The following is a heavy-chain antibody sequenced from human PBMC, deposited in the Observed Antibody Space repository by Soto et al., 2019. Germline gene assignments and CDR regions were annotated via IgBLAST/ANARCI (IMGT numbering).Heavy chain of an antibody. CDR3: VRDSGAKLSSS. D-gene: IGHD6-13*01. V-gene: IGHV1-69*01. CDR1: GGTFSSYR. CDR2: IVPIHRTA. Sequence: QVQLAQSGAEVKKPGASGKVPCKASGGTFSSYRINWVRQAPGQGLEWVGGIVPIHRTADYAQKFQGRVTITADESERTSYMELRSLKSQDTAVYYCVRDSGAKLSSSWGQGTLVTVSS. J-gene: IGHJ4*02.